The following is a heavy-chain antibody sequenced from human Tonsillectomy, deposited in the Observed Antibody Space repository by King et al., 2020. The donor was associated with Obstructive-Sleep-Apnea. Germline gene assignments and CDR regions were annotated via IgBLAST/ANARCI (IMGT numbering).Heavy chain of an antibody. V-gene: IGHV1-3*01. D-gene: IGHD2/OR15-2a*01. J-gene: IGHJ6*02. Sequence: QLVQSGAAVKKPGASVKVSCKASGYSFSIYPLHWVRQAPGQGLEWVGWISAGNGNPEYSQKFQGRVTITRDTSASTAYMELRSLRSEDTAVYYCARDDISSVALLNAYYYGMDVSGQGTTVIVSS. CDR2: ISAGNGNP. CDR1: GYSFSIYP. CDR3: ARDDISSVALLNAYYYGMDV.